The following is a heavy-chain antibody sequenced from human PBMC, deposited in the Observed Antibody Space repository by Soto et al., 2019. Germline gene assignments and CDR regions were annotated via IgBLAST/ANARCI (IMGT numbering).Heavy chain of an antibody. CDR1: GFTFSSNW. D-gene: IGHD3-10*01. CDR3: AKAPHCITMVRGYQGVDY. CDR2: INSDGTTT. Sequence: GGSLRLSCAASGFTFSSNWMHWVRQAPGKGLVWVSRINSDGTTTNYADSVKGRFTISRDNAKNTLYLQMNSLRAEDTAVYYCAKAPHCITMVRGYQGVDYWGQGTLVTVSS. V-gene: IGHV3-74*01. J-gene: IGHJ4*02.